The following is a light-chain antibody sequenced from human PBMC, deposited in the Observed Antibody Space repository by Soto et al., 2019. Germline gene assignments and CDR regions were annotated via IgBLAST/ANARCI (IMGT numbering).Light chain of an antibody. CDR3: QRYGSSPPHT. Sequence: EIVLTQSPGTLSLSPGEGATLSCRASQTVMNNYLAWYQQRPGQAPRLLISGASSRATGIPDRFSGSGSGTDFTITISRLESEDFAVYYCQRYGSSPPHTFGQGTRLEIK. J-gene: IGKJ2*01. CDR2: GAS. CDR1: QTVMNNY. V-gene: IGKV3-20*01.